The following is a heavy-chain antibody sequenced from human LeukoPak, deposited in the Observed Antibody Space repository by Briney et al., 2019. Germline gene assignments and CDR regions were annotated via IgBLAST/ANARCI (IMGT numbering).Heavy chain of an antibody. J-gene: IGHJ4*02. CDR1: GGSISSYY. CDR3: ARGRVESQLLWFGETVGGYYFDY. CDR2: IYTSGST. D-gene: IGHD3-10*01. V-gene: IGHV4-4*07. Sequence: PSETLSLTCTVSGGSISSYYWSWIRQPAGKGLEWIGRIYTSGSTNYNPSLKSRVTMSVDTSKNQFSLKLSSVTAADTAVYYCARGRVESQLLWFGETVGGYYFDYWGQGTLVTVSS.